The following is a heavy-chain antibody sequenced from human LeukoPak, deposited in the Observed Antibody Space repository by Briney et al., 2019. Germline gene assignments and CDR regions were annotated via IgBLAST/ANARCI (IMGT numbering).Heavy chain of an antibody. J-gene: IGHJ3*02. D-gene: IGHD3-22*01. CDR1: GGSISSYY. Sequence: KPSETLSLTCTVSGGSISSYYWSWIRQPPGKGLEWIGYIYYSGSTNYNPSLKSRVTISVDTSKNQFSLKLSSVTAADTAVYYCARDEYYYDSSGYYYLVAFDIWGQGTMVTVSS. V-gene: IGHV4-59*01. CDR3: ARDEYYYDSSGYYYLVAFDI. CDR2: IYYSGST.